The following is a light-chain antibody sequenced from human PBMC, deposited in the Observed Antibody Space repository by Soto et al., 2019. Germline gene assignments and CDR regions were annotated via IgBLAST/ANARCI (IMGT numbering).Light chain of an antibody. J-gene: IGLJ1*01. CDR2: GNS. CDR1: SSNIGAGYD. CDR3: QSYDSSLSGSNV. V-gene: IGLV1-40*01. Sequence: QSVLTQPPSVSGAPGQRVTISWTGSSSNIGAGYDVHWYQQLPGTAPKLLIYGNSNRPSGVPDRFSGSKSGTSASLAITGLQAKDEADYYCQSYDSSLSGSNVFGTGTKVTVL.